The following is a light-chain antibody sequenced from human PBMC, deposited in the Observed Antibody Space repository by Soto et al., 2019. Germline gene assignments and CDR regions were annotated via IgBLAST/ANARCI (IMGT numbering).Light chain of an antibody. J-gene: IGKJ2*01. Sequence: DIQMTQSPSSLSVSVGDKVTITCRASRSISNYLNWYQQKPGKGHELLIYASVNLQSGVPSRFSGSGSGTDFTLTINSLQPDDFATYYCQQSYNTPYTCGQGTKLEI. CDR1: RSISNY. CDR2: ASV. V-gene: IGKV1-39*01. CDR3: QQSYNTPYT.